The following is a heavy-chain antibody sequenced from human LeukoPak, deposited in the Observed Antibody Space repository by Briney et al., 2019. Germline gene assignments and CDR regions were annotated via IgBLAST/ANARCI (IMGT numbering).Heavy chain of an antibody. CDR1: GFTFSSYS. CDR2: TSSSSSYI. CDR3: ARDEVGATHFDY. J-gene: IGHJ4*02. Sequence: GGSLRLSCAASGFTFSSYSMNWVRQAPGKGLEWVSSTSSSSSYIYYADSVKGRFTISRDNAKNSLYLQMNSLRAEDTAVYYCARDEVGATHFDYWGQGTLVTVSS. V-gene: IGHV3-21*01. D-gene: IGHD1-26*01.